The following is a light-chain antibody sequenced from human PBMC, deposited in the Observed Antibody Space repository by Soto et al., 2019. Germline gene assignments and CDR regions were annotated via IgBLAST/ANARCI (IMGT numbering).Light chain of an antibody. CDR2: GNS. J-gene: IGLJ1*01. CDR3: QSYDSSLSGRYV. Sequence: QSVLTQPPSVSGAPGQRVTTSCTGSSSNIGAGYDVHWYQQLPGTAPKLLIYGNSNRPSGVPDRFSGSKSGTSASLAITGLQAEDEADYYCQSYDSSLSGRYVFGTGTKVTVL. CDR1: SSNIGAGYD. V-gene: IGLV1-40*01.